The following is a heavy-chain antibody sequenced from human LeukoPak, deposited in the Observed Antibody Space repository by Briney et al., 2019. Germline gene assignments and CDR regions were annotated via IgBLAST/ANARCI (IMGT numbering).Heavy chain of an antibody. J-gene: IGHJ3*02. CDR3: ARDYGDYVPFDI. Sequence: ASVKVSCKASGYTFTGYYMHWVRQAPGQGLEWMGWINPNSGGTNYAQKFQGRVTMTGDTSISTAYMELSRLRSDDTAVYYCARDYGDYVPFDIWGQGTMVTVSS. D-gene: IGHD4-17*01. V-gene: IGHV1-2*02. CDR2: INPNSGGT. CDR1: GYTFTGYY.